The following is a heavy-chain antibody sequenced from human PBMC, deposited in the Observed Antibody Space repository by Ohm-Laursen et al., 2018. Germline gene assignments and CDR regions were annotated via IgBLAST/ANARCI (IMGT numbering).Heavy chain of an antibody. D-gene: IGHD3-9*01. CDR2: ISSSGSTT. V-gene: IGHV3-11*01. J-gene: IGHJ4*02. CDR1: GFTFSDYY. CDR3: ARDIDWVAFDY. Sequence: SLRLSCAASGFTFSDYYMSWIRQAPGKGLEWVSYISSSGSTTYCADSVKGRFTISRDNSRNTLDLQMNSLRVEDTALYYCARDIDWVAFDYWGQGTLVTVSS.